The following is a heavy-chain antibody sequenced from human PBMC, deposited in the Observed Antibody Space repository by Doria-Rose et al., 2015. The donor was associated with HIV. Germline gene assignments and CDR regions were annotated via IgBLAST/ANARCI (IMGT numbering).Heavy chain of an antibody. Sequence: VTLKESGPVLVKPTETLTLTCTVSGVSLSSPGMGVSWIRQPPGKALEWLANIFSDDERSYKTSLKSRLTISRGTSKSQVVLTMTDMDPVDTATYYCARIKSSRWYHEYYLDFWGQGTLVIVSA. V-gene: IGHV2-26*01. CDR1: GVSLSSPGMG. CDR2: IFSDDER. D-gene: IGHD6-13*01. J-gene: IGHJ4*02. CDR3: ARIKSSRWYHEYYLDF.